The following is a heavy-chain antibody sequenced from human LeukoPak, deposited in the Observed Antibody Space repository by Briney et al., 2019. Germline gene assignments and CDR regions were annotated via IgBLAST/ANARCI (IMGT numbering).Heavy chain of an antibody. Sequence: ASVKVSCKASGGTFSSYAISWVRQAPGQGLEWMGIINPSGGSTSYAQKFQGRVTMTRDTSTSTVYMELSSLRSEDTAVYYCARAYSSGWSKSKFDYWGQGTLVTVSS. CDR3: ARAYSSGWSKSKFDY. D-gene: IGHD6-19*01. CDR1: GGTFSSYA. CDR2: INPSGGST. V-gene: IGHV1-46*01. J-gene: IGHJ4*02.